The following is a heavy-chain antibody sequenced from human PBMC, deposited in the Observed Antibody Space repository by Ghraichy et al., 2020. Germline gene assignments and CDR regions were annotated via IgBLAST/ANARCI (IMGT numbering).Heavy chain of an antibody. Sequence: GGSLRLSCAASGFTFSSYWMSWVRQAPGKGLEWVANIKQDGSEKYYVDSVKGRFTISRDNAKNSLYLQMNSLRAEDTAVYYCARDPDTAMVRGKYFQHWGQGTLVTVSS. CDR3: ARDPDTAMVRGKYFQH. CDR1: GFTFSSYW. J-gene: IGHJ1*01. CDR2: IKQDGSEK. V-gene: IGHV3-7*03. D-gene: IGHD5-18*01.